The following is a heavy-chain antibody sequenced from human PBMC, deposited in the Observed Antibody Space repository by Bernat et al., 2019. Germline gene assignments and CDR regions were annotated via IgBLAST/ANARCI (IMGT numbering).Heavy chain of an antibody. CDR2: ITGSDGST. J-gene: IGHJ4*02. CDR1: GFTFTSYA. V-gene: IGHV3-23*04. D-gene: IGHD2-15*01. CDR3: AKIVVVAATNLADY. Sequence: EVQLVESGGTLVQPGGSLRLSCTASGFTFTSYAMTWVRQAPGKGLEWVSTITGSDGSTYYADSVKGRFTISRDNSKNTLYLQMNSLRAEDTAVYYCAKIVVVAATNLADYWGQGTLVTVSS.